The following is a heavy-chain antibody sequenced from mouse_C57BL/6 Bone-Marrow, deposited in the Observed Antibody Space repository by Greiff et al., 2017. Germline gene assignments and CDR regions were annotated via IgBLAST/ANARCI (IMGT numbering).Heavy chain of an antibody. J-gene: IGHJ4*01. V-gene: IGHV10-1*01. CDR1: GFSFNTYA. Sequence: EVHLVESGGGLVQPKGSLKLSCAASGFSFNTYAMNWVRQAPGKGLEWVARIRSKINNSAKYYADSVKDRFTVSRDDSETMLYLQMNNLKTEDTAMYYCVRGGRVYYARDYWGQGTSVTVSS. CDR3: VRGGRVYYARDY. CDR2: IRSKINNSAK.